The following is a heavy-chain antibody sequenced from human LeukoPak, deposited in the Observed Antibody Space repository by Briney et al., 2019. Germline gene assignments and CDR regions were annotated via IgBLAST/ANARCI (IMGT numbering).Heavy chain of an antibody. CDR2: ITGTADSA. D-gene: IGHD2-15*01. V-gene: IGHV3-23*01. CDR3: ARTLLYYTSSPGQNYFDP. CDR1: RFTFSAYA. J-gene: IGHJ5*02. Sequence: GGSLRLSCAASRFTFSAYAMYWVRQAPGKGLEWVSTITGTADSAYYADSVKGRFTISRDNSKNTLYLQMNSLRAGDTAVYYCARTLLYYTSSPGQNYFDPWGQGTLVTVSS.